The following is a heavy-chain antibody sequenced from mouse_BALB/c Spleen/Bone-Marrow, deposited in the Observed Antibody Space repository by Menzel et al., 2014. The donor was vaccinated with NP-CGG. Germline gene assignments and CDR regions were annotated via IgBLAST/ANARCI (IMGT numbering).Heavy chain of an antibody. D-gene: IGHD1-1*01. V-gene: IGHV7-3*02. CDR3: ARDMGGLLFDS. CDR2: IRNKAYGYTT. CDR1: GFTFIDYY. J-gene: IGHJ2*01. Sequence: DVQLVESGGGLVQPGGSLRLSCATSGFTFIDYYMNWVRQPPGKALEWLAFIRNKAYGYTTEYSASVKGRFTISRDNSQNILYLQMNTLRAEDSATYYCARDMGGLLFDSWGQGTTLSVSS.